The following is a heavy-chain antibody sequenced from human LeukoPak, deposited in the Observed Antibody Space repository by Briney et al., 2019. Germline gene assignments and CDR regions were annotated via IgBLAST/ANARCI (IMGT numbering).Heavy chain of an antibody. Sequence: SETLSLTCAVYGGSFSGYYWSWLRQPPGKGLEWIGEINHSGSTNYNPSLKSRVTISADTSKNQFSLNLSSVTAADTAVYYCASRKLGNDYWGQGTLVTVSS. CDR3: ASRKLGNDY. CDR1: GGSFSGYY. J-gene: IGHJ4*02. V-gene: IGHV4-34*01. CDR2: INHSGST. D-gene: IGHD7-27*01.